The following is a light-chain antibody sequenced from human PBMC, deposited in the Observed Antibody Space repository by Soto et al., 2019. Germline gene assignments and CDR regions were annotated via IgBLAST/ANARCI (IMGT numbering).Light chain of an antibody. CDR1: QGIGND. J-gene: IGKJ4*01. V-gene: IGKV1-17*01. Sequence: DIQMTQSPSSLSASVGDTVTITCRASQGIGNDLGWYQQKPGKAPKRLIYAASSLQVGVPSRFRGSGSGTEFSLTISSLQPEDFATYYCLQHNSRPFTFGGGTKVEIK. CDR3: LQHNSRPFT. CDR2: AAS.